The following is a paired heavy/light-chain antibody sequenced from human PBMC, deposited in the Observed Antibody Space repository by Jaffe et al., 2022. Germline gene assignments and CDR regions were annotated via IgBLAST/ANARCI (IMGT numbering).Heavy chain of an antibody. V-gene: IGHV4-34*01. D-gene: IGHD3-10*01. CDR1: GGSFSGYY. Sequence: QVQLQQWGAGLLKPSETLSLTCAVYGGSFSGYYWSWIRQPPGKGLEWIGEINHSGSTNYNPSLKSRVTISVDTSKNQFSLKLSSVTAADTAVYYCARNSWGYYGSGSYYKRSETNRNNWFDPWGQGTLVTVSS. CDR2: INHSGST. CDR3: ARNSWGYYGSGSYYKRSETNRNNWFDP. J-gene: IGHJ5*02.
Light chain of an antibody. J-gene: IGKJ2*01. CDR1: QGISSY. V-gene: IGKV1-8*01. CDR2: AAS. CDR3: QQYYSYPRT. Sequence: AIRMTQSPSSFSASTGDRVTITCRASQGISSYLAWYQQKPGKAPKLLIYAASTLQSGVPSRFSGSGSGTDFTLTISCLQSEDFATYYCQQYYSYPRTFGQGTKLEIK.